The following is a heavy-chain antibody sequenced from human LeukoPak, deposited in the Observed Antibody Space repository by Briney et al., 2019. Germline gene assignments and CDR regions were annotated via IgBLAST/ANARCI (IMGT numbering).Heavy chain of an antibody. CDR1: GYTFTSYG. Sequence: GASVKVSCKASGYTFTSYGISWVRQAPGQGLEWMGWISAYNGNTNYAQKLQGRVTMTTDTSTSTAYMELRSLRSDDTAVYYCARTPDCSSTSCYRRFDPWGQGTLVTVSS. J-gene: IGHJ5*02. V-gene: IGHV1-18*01. CDR2: ISAYNGNT. CDR3: ARTPDCSSTSCYRRFDP. D-gene: IGHD2-2*02.